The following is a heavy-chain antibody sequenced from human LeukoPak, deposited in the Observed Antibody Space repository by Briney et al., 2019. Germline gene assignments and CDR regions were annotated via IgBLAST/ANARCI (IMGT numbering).Heavy chain of an antibody. CDR2: IFHSGST. V-gene: IGHV4-38-2*02. D-gene: IGHD3-22*01. J-gene: IGHJ5*02. Sequence: SETLSLTCTVSGYSIINDYYWGWIRPPPGKGLEWIGSIFHSGSTYSNPSLKSRVTISIDTSKNQFSLKLGSVTAADTAVYYCARDPSVLVVTNWFDPWGQGTLVTVSS. CDR1: GYSIINDYY. CDR3: ARDPSVLVVTNWFDP.